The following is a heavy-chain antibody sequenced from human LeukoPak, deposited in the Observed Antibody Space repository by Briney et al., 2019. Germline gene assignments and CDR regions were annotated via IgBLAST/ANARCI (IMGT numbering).Heavy chain of an antibody. CDR3: ARDARHRYCSSTSCYRGWLDP. V-gene: IGHV1-69*13. J-gene: IGHJ5*02. D-gene: IGHD2-2*01. CDR1: GYTFTNYG. CDR2: IIPIFGTA. Sequence: ASVKVSCKASGYTFTNYGISWVRQAPGQGLEWMGGIIPIFGTANYAQKFQGRVTITADESTSTAYMELSSLRSEDTAVYYCARDARHRYCSSTSCYRGWLDPWGQGTLVTVSS.